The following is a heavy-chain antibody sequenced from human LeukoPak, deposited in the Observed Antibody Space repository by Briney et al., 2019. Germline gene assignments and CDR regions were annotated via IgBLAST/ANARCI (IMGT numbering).Heavy chain of an antibody. Sequence: ASVKVSCKASGYTFTSYGLSWVRQAPGQGLEWMGWISASNNNTHYAQKLQGRVNMTTDTSTSTAYMELKSLTSDDTAVYYCARDTSGTYSPFDYWGQGTLVTVSS. CDR1: GYTFTSYG. D-gene: IGHD3-10*01. CDR2: ISASNNNT. V-gene: IGHV1-18*01. J-gene: IGHJ4*02. CDR3: ARDTSGTYSPFDY.